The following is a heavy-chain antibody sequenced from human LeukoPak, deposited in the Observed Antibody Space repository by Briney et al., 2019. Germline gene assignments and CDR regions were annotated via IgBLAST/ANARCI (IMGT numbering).Heavy chain of an antibody. CDR1: GYSFTSYW. Sequence: GESPKISCKGSGYSFTSYWIGWVRQMPGKGLEWMGIIYPGDSDTRYSPSFQGQVTISADKSISTAYLQWSSLKASDTAMYYCARPVYYDSSGYYFDDAFDIWGQGTMVTVSS. D-gene: IGHD3-22*01. J-gene: IGHJ3*02. CDR2: IYPGDSDT. CDR3: ARPVYYDSSGYYFDDAFDI. V-gene: IGHV5-51*01.